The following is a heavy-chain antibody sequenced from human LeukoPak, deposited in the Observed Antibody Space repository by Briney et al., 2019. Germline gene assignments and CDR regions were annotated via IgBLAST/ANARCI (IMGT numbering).Heavy chain of an antibody. Sequence: GGSLRLSCAASGFTFSSYAMSSVRQAPGKGLEWVSAISGPAGSWDYADSVKGRFTISRDNSKNTLFLHMNSLRAEDTAIYYCAKKVGLVSAPLYYFDVWGQGTLVTVSS. D-gene: IGHD5/OR15-5a*01. CDR2: ISGPAGSW. V-gene: IGHV3-23*01. CDR3: AKKVGLVSAPLYYFDV. J-gene: IGHJ4*02. CDR1: GFTFSSYA.